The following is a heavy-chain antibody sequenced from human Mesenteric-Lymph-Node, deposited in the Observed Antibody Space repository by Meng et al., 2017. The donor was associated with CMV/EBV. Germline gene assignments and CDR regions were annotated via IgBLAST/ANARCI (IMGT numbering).Heavy chain of an antibody. CDR3: AKADCGSAGCKLIDY. Sequence: GGSLRLSCAASGFTFSSYWMHWVRQAPGKGLEWVSASADGGSSASYANSVEGRFTIARDTSKNTLYLQMNNLRVEDTAIYYCAKADCGSAGCKLIDYWGRGTLVTVSS. J-gene: IGHJ4*02. CDR1: GFTFSSYW. CDR2: SADGGSSA. D-gene: IGHD2-21*01. V-gene: IGHV3-23*01.